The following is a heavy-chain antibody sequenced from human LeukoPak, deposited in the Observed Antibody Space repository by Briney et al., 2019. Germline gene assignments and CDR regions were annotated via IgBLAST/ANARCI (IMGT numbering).Heavy chain of an antibody. CDR2: ISYDGSNK. CDR3: ARDSSDAFDI. CDR1: GFTFSSYA. Sequence: TGGSLRLSCAASGFTFSSYAMHWVRQAPGKGLEWVAVISYDGSNKYYADSVKGRFTISRDDSKNTLYLQMNSLRAEDTAVYYCARDSSDAFDIWGQGTMVTVSS. V-gene: IGHV3-30-3*01. J-gene: IGHJ3*02.